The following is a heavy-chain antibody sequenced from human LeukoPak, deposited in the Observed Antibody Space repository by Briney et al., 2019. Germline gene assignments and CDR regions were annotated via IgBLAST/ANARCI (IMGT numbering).Heavy chain of an antibody. V-gene: IGHV4-59*01. J-gene: IGHJ6*02. Sequence: SETLSLTCTVSGGSISSYYWSWIRQPPGKGLEWIGYIYYSGSTNYNPSLKSRVTISVDTSKNQFSLKLSSVTAADTAVYYCARDLQQLVRYYGMDVWGQGTTVTVSS. CDR3: ARDLQQLVRYYGMDV. CDR1: GGSISSYY. CDR2: IYYSGST. D-gene: IGHD6-13*01.